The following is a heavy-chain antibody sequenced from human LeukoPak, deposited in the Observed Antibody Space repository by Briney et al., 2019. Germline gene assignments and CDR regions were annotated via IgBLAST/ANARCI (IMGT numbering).Heavy chain of an antibody. D-gene: IGHD2-2*01. J-gene: IGHJ5*02. V-gene: IGHV1-2*02. Sequence: EASVKVSCKASGYSFIDYYLHWVRQAPGQGLEWMGWINPNSGATRYAQNFQGRVTMTRDTSINTAYTELSRLTSDDTAVYFCTRDPPNQLLPRDNWFDPWGQGTLVTVYS. CDR3: TRDPPNQLLPRDNWFDP. CDR1: GYSFIDYY. CDR2: INPNSGAT.